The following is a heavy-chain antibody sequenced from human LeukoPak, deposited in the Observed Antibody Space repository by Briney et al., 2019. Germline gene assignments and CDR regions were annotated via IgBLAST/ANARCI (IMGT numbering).Heavy chain of an antibody. CDR3: ASSQYSSGWSTSLAFDY. V-gene: IGHV1-69*05. D-gene: IGHD6-19*01. Sequence: SVKVSCKASGGTFSSYAISWVRQAPGQGLEWMGRIIPIFGTANYAQKFQGRVTITTDESTSTAHMELSSLRSEDTAVYYCASSQYSSGWSTSLAFDYWGQGTLVTVSS. CDR2: IIPIFGTA. CDR1: GGTFSSYA. J-gene: IGHJ4*02.